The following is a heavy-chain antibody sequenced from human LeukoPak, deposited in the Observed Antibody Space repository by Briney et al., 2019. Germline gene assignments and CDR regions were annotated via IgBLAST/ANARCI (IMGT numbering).Heavy chain of an antibody. J-gene: IGHJ4*02. CDR3: AREASSYADY. Sequence: SETLSLTCTVSGVSISNYYWSWIRQPPGKGLEWIGFVYHTGSTNYNPSLKSRVTMSVDTSKNQFSLNLTSVTAADTAVYYCAREASSYADYWGQGTLVTVSS. D-gene: IGHD2-2*01. CDR1: GVSISNYY. CDR2: VYHTGST. V-gene: IGHV4-59*12.